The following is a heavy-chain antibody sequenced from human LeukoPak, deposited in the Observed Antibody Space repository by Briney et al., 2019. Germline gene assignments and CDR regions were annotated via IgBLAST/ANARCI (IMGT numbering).Heavy chain of an antibody. D-gene: IGHD3-3*01. CDR1: GGSISSGDYY. CDR2: SYYSGST. V-gene: IGHV4-30-4*08. Sequence: SQTLSLTCTVSGGSISSGDYYWSWIRQPPGKGLEWIGYSYYSGSTYYNPSLKSRVTISLDTSKTQFSLKLSSVTAADTAVYYCARSRGNFWGGDWGFFDYWGQGTLVTVSS. CDR3: ARSRGNFWGGDWGFFDY. J-gene: IGHJ4*02.